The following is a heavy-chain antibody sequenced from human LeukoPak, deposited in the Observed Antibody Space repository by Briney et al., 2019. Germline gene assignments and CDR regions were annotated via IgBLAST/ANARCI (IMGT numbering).Heavy chain of an antibody. CDR1: GGSISSGSYY. Sequence: PSETLSLTCTVSGGSISSGSYYWSWIRQPAGKGLEWIGRIYTSGSTNYNPSLKSRVTISVDTSKNQFPLKLSSVTAADTAVYYCARVGDTWIQTDYYYYYYMDVWGKGTTVTVSS. J-gene: IGHJ6*03. V-gene: IGHV4-61*02. CDR2: IYTSGST. CDR3: ARVGDTWIQTDYYYYYYMDV. D-gene: IGHD5-18*01.